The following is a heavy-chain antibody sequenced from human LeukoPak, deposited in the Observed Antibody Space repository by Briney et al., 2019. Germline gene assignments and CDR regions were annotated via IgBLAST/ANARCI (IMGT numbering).Heavy chain of an antibody. V-gene: IGHV3-23*01. Sequence: GGSLRLSCAASGFTFSSYAMSWVRQAPGKGLEWVSAISGSGGSTYYADSVKGRFTISRDNAKNSLHLQMNSLRAEDTALYYCAKDYCSGGSCYYYFDYWGQGTLVTVSS. D-gene: IGHD2-15*01. CDR1: GFTFSSYA. CDR3: AKDYCSGGSCYYYFDY. CDR2: ISGSGGST. J-gene: IGHJ4*02.